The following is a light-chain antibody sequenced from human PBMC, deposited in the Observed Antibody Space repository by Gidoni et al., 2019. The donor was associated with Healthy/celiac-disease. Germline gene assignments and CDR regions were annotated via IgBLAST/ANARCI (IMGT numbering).Light chain of an antibody. CDR3: CSYAGSSTFVV. J-gene: IGLJ2*01. V-gene: IGLV2-23*02. CDR1: SIDVWSYNL. Sequence: QSALTQPASVSGSPGQSITISCTGTSIDVWSYNLVSWYQQYPGKATPLMIYEVSKRPSGVSNRFSGSKSGNTASLTISGLQAEDEADYYCCSYAGSSTFVVFGGGTKLTVL. CDR2: EVS.